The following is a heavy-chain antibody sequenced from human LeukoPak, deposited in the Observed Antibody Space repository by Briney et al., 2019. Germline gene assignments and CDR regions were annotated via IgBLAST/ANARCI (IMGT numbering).Heavy chain of an antibody. CDR3: ARDEIPSGT. Sequence: GGTLRLSCAASGFIFNNYALSWVRQTPGKGPEWGSAISGSGRNTYYADSVKGRFTISRDNSRSTVDLQMNSLRVEDTGIYYCARDEIPSGTWGQGTMVIVSS. D-gene: IGHD6-25*01. J-gene: IGHJ3*01. V-gene: IGHV3-23*01. CDR1: GFIFNNYA. CDR2: ISGSGRNT.